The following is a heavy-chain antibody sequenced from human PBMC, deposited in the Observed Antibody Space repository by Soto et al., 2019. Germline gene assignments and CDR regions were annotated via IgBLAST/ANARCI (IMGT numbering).Heavy chain of an antibody. V-gene: IGHV5-51*01. D-gene: IGHD2-2*01. CDR1: GYSFTSYW. J-gene: IGHJ3*02. CDR3: ARPKDIVVLPDLVGHFDI. Sequence: PGESLKISCKASGYSFTSYWIAWVRRMPGKGLEWMGIIYPGDSDTRYSPSFQGQVTISADKSINTAFLQWSSLRASDTAMYYCARPKDIVVLPDLVGHFDIWGQGTMVTVSS. CDR2: IYPGDSDT.